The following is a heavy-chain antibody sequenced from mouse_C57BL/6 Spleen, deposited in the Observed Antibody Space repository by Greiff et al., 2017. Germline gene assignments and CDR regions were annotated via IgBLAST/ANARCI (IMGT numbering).Heavy chain of an antibody. CDR2: ISDGGSYT. CDR3: ARDRGYGSSYGSYFDY. V-gene: IGHV5-4*01. J-gene: IGHJ2*01. D-gene: IGHD1-1*01. CDR1: GFTFSSYA. Sequence: EVQRVESGGGLVKPGGSLKLSCAASGFTFSSYAMSWVRQTPEKRLEWVATISDGGSYTYYPDNVKGRFTISRDNAKNNLYLQMSHLKSEDTAMYYCARDRGYGSSYGSYFDYWGQGTTLTVSS.